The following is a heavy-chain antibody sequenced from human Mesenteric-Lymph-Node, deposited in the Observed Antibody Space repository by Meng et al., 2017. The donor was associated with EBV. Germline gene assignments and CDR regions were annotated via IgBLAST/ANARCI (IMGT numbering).Heavy chain of an antibody. CDR1: GYPFTNYY. CDR3: ARVVSSGWFFDY. Sequence: QGQGGQSGAEVKKPGASVNVSCKASGYPFTNYYMHWVRQAPGQGLEWMAGIIPMFGTANYAQKFQGRVTITADESTSTAYMELSSLRSEDTAVYYCARVVSSGWFFDYWGQGTLVTVSS. D-gene: IGHD6-19*01. J-gene: IGHJ4*02. CDR2: IIPMFGTA. V-gene: IGHV1-69*01.